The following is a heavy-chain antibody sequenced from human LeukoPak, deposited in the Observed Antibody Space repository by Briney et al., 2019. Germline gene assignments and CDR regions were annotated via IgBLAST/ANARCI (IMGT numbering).Heavy chain of an antibody. V-gene: IGHV4-31*03. D-gene: IGHD2-2*01. Sequence: SQTLSLTCTVSGGSISSGGYYWSWIRQHQGKGLEWIGYIYYSGSTYYNPSLKSRVTISVDTSKNQFSLKLSSVTAADTAVYYCARWLGYCSSTSCSYFDYWGQGTLVTVSS. CDR3: ARWLGYCSSTSCSYFDY. CDR2: IYYSGST. CDR1: GGSISSGGYY. J-gene: IGHJ4*02.